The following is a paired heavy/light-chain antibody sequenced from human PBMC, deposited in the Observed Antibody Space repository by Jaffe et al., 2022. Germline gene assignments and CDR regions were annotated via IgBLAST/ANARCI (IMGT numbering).Light chain of an antibody. CDR2: KAS. V-gene: IGKV1-5*03. Sequence: DIQMTQSPSTLSASVGDTVTITCRASQGVHSWLAWYQQKPGKAPKLLIYKASTLESGVPPRFSGSGSGTEFSLTISSLQPDDFATYYCQHYNSYSRTFGQGTRVEIK. CDR3: QHYNSYSRT. J-gene: IGKJ1*01. CDR1: QGVHSW.
Heavy chain of an antibody. J-gene: IGHJ3*01. CDR3: ARDSMRFDIVTGWGDGSFDL. Sequence: EEQLVESGGGLVQPGGSLRLSCAASAFRLSTFEMNWVRQTPETGLEWLSFISANGATTHYADSVRGRFTMSRDDAKNSVYLEMNSLRAEDTAVYFCARDSMRFDIVTGWGDGSFDLWGQGTMVTVSS. D-gene: IGHD3-9*01. CDR2: ISANGATT. CDR1: AFRLSTFE. V-gene: IGHV3-48*03.